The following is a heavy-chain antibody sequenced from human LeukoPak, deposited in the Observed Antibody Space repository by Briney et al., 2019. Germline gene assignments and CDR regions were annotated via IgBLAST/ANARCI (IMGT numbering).Heavy chain of an antibody. J-gene: IGHJ6*03. D-gene: IGHD3/OR15-3a*01. CDR3: ARALSWTTESSYYMDV. CDR2: MNPNSGNT. CDR1: GYTITSYD. V-gene: IGHV1-8*01. Sequence: GSLKVSCKASGYTITSYDMNWVRQATGQGLEWLGWMNPNSGNTGYAQNFQGRVTMTMNTSITTAYKELSSLRSEDTAVYYCARALSWTTESSYYMDVWGKGTTVSVPS.